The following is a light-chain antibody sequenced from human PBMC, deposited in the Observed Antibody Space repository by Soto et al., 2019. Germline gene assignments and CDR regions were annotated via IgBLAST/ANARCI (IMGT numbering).Light chain of an antibody. V-gene: IGLV2-23*01. J-gene: IGLJ1*01. Sequence: QSVLTQPASVSESPGQSITISCTGTSSDVGSYNLVSWYQQHPGKAPKLMIYEGSRRPSGVSNRFSGSKSGNTASLTISGLQAEDEADYYCCSYAGSSTSLDVFGTGTKVTVL. CDR1: SSDVGSYNL. CDR3: CSYAGSSTSLDV. CDR2: EGS.